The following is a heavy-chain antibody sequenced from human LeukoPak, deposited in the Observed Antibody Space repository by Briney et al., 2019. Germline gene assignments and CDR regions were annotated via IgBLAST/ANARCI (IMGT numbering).Heavy chain of an antibody. V-gene: IGHV1-24*01. CDR3: ATDLHDILTGPWGFDY. J-gene: IGHJ4*02. CDR2: FDPEDGET. Sequence: ASVKVSCKVSGYTLTELSMHWVRQAPGKGLEWMGGFDPEDGETIYAQKFQVRVTMTEDTSTDTAYMELSSLRSEDTAVYYCATDLHDILTGPWGFDYWGQGTLVTVSS. D-gene: IGHD3-9*01. CDR1: GYTLTELS.